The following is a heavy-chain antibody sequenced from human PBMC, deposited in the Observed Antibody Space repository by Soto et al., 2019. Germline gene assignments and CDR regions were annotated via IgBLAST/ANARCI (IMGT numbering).Heavy chain of an antibody. J-gene: IGHJ5*02. CDR2: IYYSGST. D-gene: IGHD2-15*01. V-gene: IGHV4-31*03. CDR3: ARDSLISGVEGWFDP. CDR1: GGSISSGGYY. Sequence: PSETLSLTCTFSGGSISSGGYYWSWIRQHPGKGLEWIGYIYYSGSTYYNPSLKSRVTISVDTSKNQFSLKLSSVTAADTAVYYCARDSLISGVEGWFDPWGQGTLVTVSS.